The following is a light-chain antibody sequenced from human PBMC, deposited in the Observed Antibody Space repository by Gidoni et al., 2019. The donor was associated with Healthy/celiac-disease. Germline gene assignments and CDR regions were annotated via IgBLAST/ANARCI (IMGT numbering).Light chain of an antibody. J-gene: IGKJ3*01. V-gene: IGKV1-9*01. CDR3: QQLNSYPLT. CDR1: QGISSY. Sequence: DIQLTQSPSLLSASVGDRVTITCRASQGISSYLAWYQQKPGKAPKLLLYAASTLQSGVPSRFSGSGSGTELTLTISSLQPEDFATYYCQQLNSYPLTFGPGTKVDIK. CDR2: AAS.